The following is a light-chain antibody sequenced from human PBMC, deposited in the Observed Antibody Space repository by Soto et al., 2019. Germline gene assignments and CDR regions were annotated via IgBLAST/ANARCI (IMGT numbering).Light chain of an antibody. CDR1: QSVSSN. Sequence: EIVMTQSPATLSVSPGERATLSCRASQSVSSNLAWYQQKPGQAPRLLIYGASTRATGIPARFSGSGAVTEFTLTISSLQSEDFAVYYCQQYNKWPPTWTFGQGTKVEIK. CDR2: GAS. J-gene: IGKJ1*01. V-gene: IGKV3-15*01. CDR3: QQYNKWPPTWT.